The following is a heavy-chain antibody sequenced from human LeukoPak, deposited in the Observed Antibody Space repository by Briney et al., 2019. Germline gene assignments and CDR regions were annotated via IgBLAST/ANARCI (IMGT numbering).Heavy chain of an antibody. CDR2: INPNNGCT. CDR3: ASRPGVSAGPLDY. V-gene: IGHV1-2*02. Sequence: ASVKVSCTASGYTFTDYYMDWVRQAPGQGLEWMGWINPNNGCTNYAQKFQGRVTMTRDTSINTAYMEVSRPTSDDTAVYYCASRPGVSAGPLDYWGQGTLVTVSS. D-gene: IGHD6-13*01. J-gene: IGHJ4*02. CDR1: GYTFTDYY.